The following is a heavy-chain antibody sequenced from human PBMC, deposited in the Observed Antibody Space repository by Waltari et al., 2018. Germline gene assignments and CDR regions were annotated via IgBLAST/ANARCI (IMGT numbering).Heavy chain of an antibody. CDR2: VRGDGKT. CDR1: GDSMTSTGC. V-gene: IGHV4-4*02. Sequence: QLQLQESGPGLVKPSGTLSLTCTVSGDSMTSTGCWSWVRQPPRKGLEWVGQVRGDGKTNYNPSFAGRVAVSLGSSIKQFALRVTSATAADTAVYYCARDRGRGLYLDSWGQGTLVTVSP. J-gene: IGHJ4*02. D-gene: IGHD2-15*01. CDR3: ARDRGRGLYLDS.